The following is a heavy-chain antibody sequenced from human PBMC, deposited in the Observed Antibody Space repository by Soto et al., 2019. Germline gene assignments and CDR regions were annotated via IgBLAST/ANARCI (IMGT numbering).Heavy chain of an antibody. CDR2: IIPFFGTA. CDR3: AKSAPMDAGDKYYYDF. Sequence: SVKVSCKASGGTFSTFGISWVRQAPGQGLEWMGGIIPFFGTARYSQKFEDRITITADESTNTVYMDLRSLTSEDTARYYCAKSAPMDAGDKYYYDFWGQGALVTVSS. CDR1: GGTFSTFG. V-gene: IGHV1-69*13. D-gene: IGHD4-17*01. J-gene: IGHJ4*02.